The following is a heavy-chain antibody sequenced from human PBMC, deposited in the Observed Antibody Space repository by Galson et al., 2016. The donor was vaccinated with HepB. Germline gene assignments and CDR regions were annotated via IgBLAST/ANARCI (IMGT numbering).Heavy chain of an antibody. J-gene: IGHJ4*02. V-gene: IGHV4-61*08. CDR3: TTYLEGDGGTGY. CDR2: TYYTRST. CDR1: GDSVSSNGYH. Sequence: SETLSLTCTVSGDSVSSNGYHWSWIRQPAGKGLEWMGHTYYTRSTSYNPSLRSRATILIGTSRNQFSLTLSSVTAADTAVYYCTTYLEGDGGTGYWGQGTLVTVAS. D-gene: IGHD3-16*01.